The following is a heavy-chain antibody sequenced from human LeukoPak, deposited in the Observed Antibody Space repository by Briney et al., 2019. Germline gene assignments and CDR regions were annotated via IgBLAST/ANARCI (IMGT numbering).Heavy chain of an antibody. Sequence: GGSLRLSCAASGFTFSTYTMNWVRQAPGKGLEWVSSISGSGNYKYYADSVKGRFTITRDNAKSSLYLQMNSLRAEDTAVYYCARGQSSSWYYDYWGQGTLVTVSS. CDR1: GFTFSTYT. CDR3: ARGQSSSWYYDY. J-gene: IGHJ4*02. D-gene: IGHD6-13*01. V-gene: IGHV3-21*04. CDR2: ISGSGNYK.